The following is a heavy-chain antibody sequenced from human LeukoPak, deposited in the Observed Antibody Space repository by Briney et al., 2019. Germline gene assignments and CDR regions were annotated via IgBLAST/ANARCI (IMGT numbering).Heavy chain of an antibody. V-gene: IGHV3-30-3*01. Sequence: GGSLRLSGAASGFTFSSYAMHWVRQAPVKGLEWVAVISYGGSNKYYADSVKGRFTISRDNSKNTLYLQMNSLRAEDTAVYYCARVDGQQLGVPFDYWGQGTLVTVSS. CDR2: ISYGGSNK. CDR3: ARVDGQQLGVPFDY. D-gene: IGHD6-13*01. J-gene: IGHJ4*02. CDR1: GFTFSSYA.